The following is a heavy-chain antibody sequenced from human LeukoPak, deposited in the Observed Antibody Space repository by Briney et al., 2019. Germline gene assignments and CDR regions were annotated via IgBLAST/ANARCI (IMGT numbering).Heavy chain of an antibody. CDR2: ISAGSSNT. J-gene: IGHJ4*02. CDR3: ARDAVQAGTPFYFDF. CDR1: GFIFASYG. Sequence: PGGSLRLSCSASGFIFASYGMNWVRQAPGKGLQWVSYISAGSSNTFYADSVKGRFTISRDDADNSLHLQMNSLNAEDTAVYYCARDAVQAGTPFYFDFWGQGALVTASS. D-gene: IGHD2-15*01. V-gene: IGHV3-48*01.